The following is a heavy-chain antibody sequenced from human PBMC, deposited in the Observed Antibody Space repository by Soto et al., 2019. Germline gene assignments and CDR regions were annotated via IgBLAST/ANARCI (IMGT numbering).Heavy chain of an antibody. J-gene: IGHJ6*03. D-gene: IGHD3-3*01. CDR2: IYYSGST. V-gene: IGHV4-31*03. CDR3: ARQGDDFGNRYMDI. Sequence: SETLCLTCTVSGGSISSGGYYWSWIRQNPGKGLEWIGYIYYSGSTYYNPSLKSRVTISVDTSKDQFSLKLSSVTAADTAMYYCARQGDDFGNRYMDIWGKGTTVTVSS. CDR1: GGSISSGGYY.